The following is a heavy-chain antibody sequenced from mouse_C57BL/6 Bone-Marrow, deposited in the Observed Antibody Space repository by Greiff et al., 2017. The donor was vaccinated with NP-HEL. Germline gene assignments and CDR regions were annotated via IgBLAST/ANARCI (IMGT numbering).Heavy chain of an antibody. J-gene: IGHJ1*03. CDR2: IYPRSGNT. D-gene: IGHD1-1*01. CDR3: ARTVITTVVAWYFDV. V-gene: IGHV1-81*01. Sequence: VQGVESGAELARPGASVKLSCKASGYTFTSYGISWVKQRTGQGLEWIGEIYPRSGNTYYNEKFKGKATLTADKSSSTAYMELRSLTSEDSAVYFCARTVITTVVAWYFDVWGTGTTVTVSS. CDR1: GYTFTSYG.